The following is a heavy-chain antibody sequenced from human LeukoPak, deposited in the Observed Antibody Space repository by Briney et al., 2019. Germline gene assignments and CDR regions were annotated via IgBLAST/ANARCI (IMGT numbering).Heavy chain of an antibody. D-gene: IGHD3-22*01. CDR1: GFTFSRYA. Sequence: GGSLRLSCASGFTFSRYAMSWVRQAPGKGLEWASSISGSGDSTYYADSVKGRFTISRDNSENTLYLQMNSLRAEDTAVYYCAKLLNYYDGSGYWGQGTLVTVSS. J-gene: IGHJ4*02. CDR2: ISGSGDST. CDR3: AKLLNYYDGSGY. V-gene: IGHV3-23*01.